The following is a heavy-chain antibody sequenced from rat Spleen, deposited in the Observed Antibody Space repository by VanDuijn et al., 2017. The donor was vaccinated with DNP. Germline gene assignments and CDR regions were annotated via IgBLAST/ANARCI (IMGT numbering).Heavy chain of an antibody. CDR3: AIQLGVFDY. Sequence: SVPVDSPSCGFRWTWIRKFPGNKLEWMGYINSEGSTDYNPSLKSRVSITRDTSKNQFFLQIDSVTTEDTATYYCAIQLGVFDYWGQGVMVIVSS. CDR1: VDSPSCGFR. V-gene: IGHV3-3*01. CDR2: INSEGST. D-gene: IGHD5-1*01. J-gene: IGHJ2*01.